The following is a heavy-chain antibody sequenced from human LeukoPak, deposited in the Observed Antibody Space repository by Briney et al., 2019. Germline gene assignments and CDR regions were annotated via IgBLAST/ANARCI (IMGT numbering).Heavy chain of an antibody. J-gene: IGHJ6*02. Sequence: GSLRLSCAASGFTFSSYSMNWVRQAPGKGLEWVSYISSSSSTIYYADSVKGRFTISRDNAKNSLYLQMNSLRDGDTAVYYCARAERRYYYYYYGMDVWGQGTTVTVSS. V-gene: IGHV3-48*02. D-gene: IGHD1-1*01. CDR2: ISSSSSTI. CDR1: GFTFSSYS. CDR3: ARAERRYYYYYYGMDV.